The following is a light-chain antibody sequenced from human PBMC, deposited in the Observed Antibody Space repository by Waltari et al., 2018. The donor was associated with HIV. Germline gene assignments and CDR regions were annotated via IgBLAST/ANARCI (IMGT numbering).Light chain of an antibody. CDR1: SPNLGANFD. CDR2: GNS. V-gene: IGLV1-40*01. J-gene: IGLJ1*01. Sequence: QSVLPQPPSLSGAPGQRVTIHCTGSSPNLGANFDVHWYQVLPGTAPKLLIFGNSNRPSGVPDRFSGSKSGTSASLAITGLQPEDEAEYFCQSFDNSLNGYVFGTGTTVIVL. CDR3: QSFDNSLNGYV.